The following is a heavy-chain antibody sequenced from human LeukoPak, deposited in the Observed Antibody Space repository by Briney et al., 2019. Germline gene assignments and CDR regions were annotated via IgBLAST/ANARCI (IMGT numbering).Heavy chain of an antibody. CDR2: ISSSSSTI. CDR1: GFTFSSYS. Sequence: GGSLRLSCAASGFTFSSYSMNWVRQAPGKGLEWVSYISSSSSTIYYADSVKGRFTISRDNAKNSLYLQMNSLRAEDTAVYYCARASRNSGSYPSWDDYWGQGTLVTVSS. D-gene: IGHD1-26*01. V-gene: IGHV3-48*01. CDR3: ARASRNSGSYPSWDDY. J-gene: IGHJ4*02.